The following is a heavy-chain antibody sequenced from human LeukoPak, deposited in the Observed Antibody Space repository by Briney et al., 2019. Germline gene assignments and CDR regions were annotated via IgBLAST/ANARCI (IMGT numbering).Heavy chain of an antibody. CDR1: TGSSDRYY. D-gene: IGHD7-27*01. Sequence: SETLSLTCTVSTGSSDRYYWTWIRQPPGKGLEWMGHVYYDGTTYYSPSLKSRVSISLDTSKSQFSLRLRSVTAADTAIYYSTRASWGYAFDIWGQGTTVTVSS. CDR3: TRASWGYAFDI. CDR2: VYYDGTT. V-gene: IGHV4-59*01. J-gene: IGHJ3*02.